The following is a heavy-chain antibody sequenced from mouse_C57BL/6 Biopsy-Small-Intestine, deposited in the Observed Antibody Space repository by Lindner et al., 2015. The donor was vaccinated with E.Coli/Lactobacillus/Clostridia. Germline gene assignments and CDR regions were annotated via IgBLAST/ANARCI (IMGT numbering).Heavy chain of an antibody. D-gene: IGHD4-1*01. V-gene: IGHV1-14*01. Sequence: VQLQESGPELVKPGASVKMSCKASGYTFTSFVMHWVKQKPGQGLEWIGFINPYTDNTKYNEKFKDKATLTSDKSSSTAYMELTSLTSEDSAVYYCTRRNWDAAWFAYWGQGTLATVSA. CDR1: GYTFTSFV. CDR2: INPYTDNT. CDR3: TRRNWDAAWFAY. J-gene: IGHJ3*01.